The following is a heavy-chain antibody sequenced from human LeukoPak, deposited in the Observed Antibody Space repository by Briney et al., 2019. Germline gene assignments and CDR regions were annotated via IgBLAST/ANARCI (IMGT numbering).Heavy chain of an antibody. D-gene: IGHD2-8*01. Sequence: GGSLRLSCAASGFTFRDYYMTWLRQAPGKGVEWLSYISNSGSTVFYADSIKGRFTVSRDNAKRSLYLQIESLRDDDTAVYHCALGTINKDYYFGMDVWGQGTTVTVS. CDR2: ISNSGSTV. CDR3: ALGTINKDYYFGMDV. CDR1: GFTFRDYY. V-gene: IGHV3-11*01. J-gene: IGHJ6*02.